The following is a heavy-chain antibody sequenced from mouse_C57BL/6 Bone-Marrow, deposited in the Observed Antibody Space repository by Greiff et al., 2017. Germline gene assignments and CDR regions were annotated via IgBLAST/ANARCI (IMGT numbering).Heavy chain of an antibody. CDR3: ASDGNSFAY. CDR1: GYTFTDYY. CDR2: INPNNGGT. Sequence: VQLKDSGPELVKPGASVKISCKASGYTFTDYYMNWVKQSHGKSLEWIGDINPNNGGTSYNQKFKGKATLTVDKSSSTAYMELRSLTSEDSAVYYCASDGNSFAYWGQGTLVTVSA. J-gene: IGHJ3*01. V-gene: IGHV1-26*01. D-gene: IGHD2-1*01.